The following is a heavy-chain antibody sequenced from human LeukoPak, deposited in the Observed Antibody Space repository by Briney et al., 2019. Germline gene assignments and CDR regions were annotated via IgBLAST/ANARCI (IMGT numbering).Heavy chain of an antibody. CDR3: ARRDGAWAFDY. J-gene: IGHJ4*02. D-gene: IGHD2-21*02. CDR1: GGSISSSSHY. Sequence: SETLFLTCTVSGGSISSSSHYWGWIRQAPGKGQEWIGIIYYSGSNSYNPSLKSRVTISVDTSKNQFSLKLSSVTVADTAVYYCARRDGAWAFDYWGQGTLVTVSS. V-gene: IGHV4-39*01. CDR2: IYYSGSN.